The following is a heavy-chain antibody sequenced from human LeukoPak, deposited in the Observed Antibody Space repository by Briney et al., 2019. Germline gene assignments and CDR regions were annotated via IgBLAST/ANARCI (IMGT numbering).Heavy chain of an antibody. CDR3: ARLGGLAGEWYFDY. Sequence: GESLKISCKGSGYNFSSYWIGWVRQMPGKGLEWMGIIYPGDSDTRYSPSFQGQVITSADKSISTAYLQWSSLRASDIAMYYCARLGGLAGEWYFDYWGQGTLVTVSS. D-gene: IGHD3-10*01. V-gene: IGHV5-51*01. J-gene: IGHJ4*02. CDR1: GYNFSSYW. CDR2: IYPGDSDT.